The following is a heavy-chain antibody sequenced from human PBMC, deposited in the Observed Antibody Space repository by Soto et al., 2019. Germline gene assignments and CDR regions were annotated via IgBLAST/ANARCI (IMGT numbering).Heavy chain of an antibody. D-gene: IGHD2-2*01. CDR2: IYSDGTT. CDR3: SRVGCSNSKCYTRGMDV. Sequence: RLSETLSLTCTFSGGSISGYYWSWVRQPAGKGLEWVGRIYSDGTTNYSPSLKSRVTMSLDTSKDQFSLHLNSVTAADTAVYYCSRVGCSNSKCYTRGMDVWGQGTTVTVSS. J-gene: IGHJ6*02. V-gene: IGHV4-4*07. CDR1: GGSISGYY.